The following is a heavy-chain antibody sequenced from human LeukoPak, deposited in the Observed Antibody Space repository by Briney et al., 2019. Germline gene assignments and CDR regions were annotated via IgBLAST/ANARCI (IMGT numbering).Heavy chain of an antibody. CDR2: INPSGGST. V-gene: IGHV1-46*01. CDR1: GYRFTSYD. J-gene: IGHJ4*02. Sequence: ASVKVSFKASGYRFTSYDMHWVRQAPGQGLEWMGIINPSGGSTSYAQRFQGRVAMTRATSTPTVYMEVNSLTSEDTAVYFCARDGPTAAPFDYWGQGTLVTVSS. CDR3: ARDGPTAAPFDY. D-gene: IGHD2-2*01.